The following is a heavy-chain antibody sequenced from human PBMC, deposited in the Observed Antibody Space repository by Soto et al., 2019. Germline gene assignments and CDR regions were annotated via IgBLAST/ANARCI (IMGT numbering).Heavy chain of an antibody. J-gene: IGHJ4*02. CDR3: ARGVTTVTTFDY. V-gene: IGHV4-34*01. Sequence: SETLSLTCAVYGGSFSGYYWSWIRQPPGKGLEWVGYIYFGGTTSYNPSLKSRVTISLDTSNSQFSLRLTSVTAADTAVYYCARGVTTVTTFDYWGQGTLVTVSS. CDR2: IYFGGTT. D-gene: IGHD4-17*01. CDR1: GGSFSGYY.